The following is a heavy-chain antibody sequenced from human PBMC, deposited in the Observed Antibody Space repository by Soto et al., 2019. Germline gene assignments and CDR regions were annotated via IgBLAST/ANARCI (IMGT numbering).Heavy chain of an antibody. D-gene: IGHD3-22*01. CDR1: GGTFSSYA. CDR3: ARGEDSRGHDYYYYGMDV. J-gene: IGHJ6*02. Sequence: ASVKVSCKASGGTFSSYAISWVRQAPGQGLEWMGGIIPIFGTANYAQKFQGRVTITADKSTSTAYMELSSLRSEDTAVYYCARGEDSRGHDYYYYGMDVWGQGTTVTVSS. V-gene: IGHV1-69*06. CDR2: IIPIFGTA.